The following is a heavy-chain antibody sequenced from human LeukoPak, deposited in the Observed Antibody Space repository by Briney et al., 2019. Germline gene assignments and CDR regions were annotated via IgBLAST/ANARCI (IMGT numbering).Heavy chain of an antibody. CDR1: GGSISSYY. CDR3: ARVSIVDPYNWFDP. V-gene: IGHV4-59*01. CDR2: IYYSGST. D-gene: IGHD2-15*01. Sequence: SETLSLTCTVSGGSISSYYWSWIRQPPGKGLEWIGYIYYSGSTNYNPSLKSRVTMSVDTSKNQFSLKLSSVTAADTAVYYCARVSIVDPYNWFDPWGQGTLVTVSS. J-gene: IGHJ5*02.